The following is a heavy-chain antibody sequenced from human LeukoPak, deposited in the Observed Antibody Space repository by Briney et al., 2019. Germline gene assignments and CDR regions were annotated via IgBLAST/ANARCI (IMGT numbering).Heavy chain of an antibody. J-gene: IGHJ4*02. D-gene: IGHD3-22*01. CDR3: ARSPSYDSSGYYWEYFDY. CDR2: IYYSGST. CDR1: GGSISSYY. V-gene: IGHV4-59*08. Sequence: SETLSLTCTVSGGSISSYYWSWIRQPPGKGLEWIGYIYYSGSTNYNPSLKSRVTISVDTSKSQFSLKLTSVTAADTAVYYCARSPSYDSSGYYWEYFDYWGQGTLVTVSS.